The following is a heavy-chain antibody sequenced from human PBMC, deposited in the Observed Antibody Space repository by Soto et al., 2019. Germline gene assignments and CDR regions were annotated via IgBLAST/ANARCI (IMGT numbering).Heavy chain of an antibody. CDR2: ISSSSSTI. V-gene: IGHV3-48*01. D-gene: IGHD3-10*01. J-gene: IGHJ3*02. Sequence: PGGSLRLSCAASGFTFSSYSMNWVRQAPGKGLEWVSYISSSSSTIYYAVSVKGRFTISRDNAKNSLYLQMNSLRAEDTAVYYCARDPNVVRGVIITPPYAFDIWGQGTMVTVSS. CDR1: GFTFSSYS. CDR3: ARDPNVVRGVIITPPYAFDI.